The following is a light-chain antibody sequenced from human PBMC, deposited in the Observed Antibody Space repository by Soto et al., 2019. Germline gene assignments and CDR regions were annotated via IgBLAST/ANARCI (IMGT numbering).Light chain of an antibody. CDR1: QDITQY. Sequence: IQMTQSPSSLAASIGDRVTITCQASQDITQYLSWYQQKPGRAPILLIYDASKLETGVPSRFSGSGSGTHFTLTITSLQAEDIATYYCQQYAGLPVSFGPGTKV. CDR3: QQYAGLPVS. CDR2: DAS. J-gene: IGKJ3*01. V-gene: IGKV1-33*01.